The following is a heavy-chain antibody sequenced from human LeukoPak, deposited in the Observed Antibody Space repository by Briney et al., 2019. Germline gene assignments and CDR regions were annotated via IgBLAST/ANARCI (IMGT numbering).Heavy chain of an antibody. CDR2: IYYSGST. V-gene: IGHV4-39*01. D-gene: IGHD6-13*01. CDR3: ARPLSGSSSWHGDAFDI. J-gene: IGHJ3*02. Sequence: AWVRQAPGKGLEWIGSIYYSGSTYYNASLKSRVTISADTSKNQFSLKLSSVTAADTAVYYCARPLSGSSSWHGDAFDIWGQGTMVTVSS.